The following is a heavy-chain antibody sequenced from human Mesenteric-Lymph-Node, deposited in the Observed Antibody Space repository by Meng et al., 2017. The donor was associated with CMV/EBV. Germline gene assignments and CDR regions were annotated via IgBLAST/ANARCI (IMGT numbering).Heavy chain of an antibody. Sequence: GESLKISCAASGFTFSSYWMHWVRQAPGKGLVWVSRINSDGSSTSYADSVKGRFTISRDSAKNTLYLQMNSLRAEDTAVYYCARAPTSYDILTGYFPNGLDVWGQGTTVTVSS. CDR1: GFTFSSYW. V-gene: IGHV3-74*01. CDR3: ARAPTSYDILTGYFPNGLDV. J-gene: IGHJ6*02. CDR2: INSDGSST. D-gene: IGHD3-9*01.